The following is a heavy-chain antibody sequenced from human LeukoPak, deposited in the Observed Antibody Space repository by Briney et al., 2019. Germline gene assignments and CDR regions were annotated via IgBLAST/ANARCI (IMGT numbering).Heavy chain of an antibody. CDR2: IFYSGTT. CDR1: GGSVSGFY. Sequence: SETLSLTCTVSGGSVSGFYWSWIRQPPGKGLEWIGYIFYSGTTLYSPSLKSRVTMSVDTSENQFSLKLSSVTAADTAVYYCARHDVVPVIRRGFDFWGQGTLVTVSS. V-gene: IGHV4-59*08. D-gene: IGHD2-21*02. CDR3: ARHDVVPVIRRGFDF. J-gene: IGHJ4*02.